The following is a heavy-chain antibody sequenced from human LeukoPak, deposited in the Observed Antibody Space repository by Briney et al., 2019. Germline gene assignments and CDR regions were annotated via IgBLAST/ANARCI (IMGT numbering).Heavy chain of an antibody. CDR2: ISVGGGT. J-gene: IGHJ4*02. Sequence: GGSLRISCAASGFSFSSYAMNWVRQAPGKGLEWVSTISVGGGTYYAESVKGRFSISRNNSKNTLYLQMNSLRAGDTAVYYCTKGAIVGAQIHFDYWGQGTLVTVSS. CDR1: GFSFSSYA. D-gene: IGHD3-3*01. CDR3: TKGAIVGAQIHFDY. V-gene: IGHV3-23*01.